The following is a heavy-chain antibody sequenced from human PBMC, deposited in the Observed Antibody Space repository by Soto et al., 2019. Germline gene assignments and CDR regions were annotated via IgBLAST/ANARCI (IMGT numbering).Heavy chain of an antibody. CDR3: ARAGGVVTPGPDAFDI. D-gene: IGHD2-21*02. V-gene: IGHV4-31*03. CDR1: GGSISSGGYY. CDR2: IYYSGST. Sequence: QVQLQESGPGLVKPSQTLSLTCTVSGGSISSGGYYWSWIRQHPGKGLEWIGYIYYSGSTYYNPSLKSRVTISVDTSKKQFSLKLSSVTAADTAVYYCARAGGVVTPGPDAFDIWGQGTLVTVSS. J-gene: IGHJ3*02.